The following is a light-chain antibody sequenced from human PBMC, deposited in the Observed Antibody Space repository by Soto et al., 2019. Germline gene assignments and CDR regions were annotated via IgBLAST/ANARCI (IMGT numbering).Light chain of an antibody. CDR2: LNSDGSH. CDR1: SGHSSDA. CDR3: QTWVTGIYV. Sequence: QAVVTQSPSTSASLGASVKLTCTLSSGHSSDAIAWHQQQPEKGPRYLMKLNSDGSHSKGDGIPDRFSGSSSGAERYLTISSLQSEDEADYYCQTWVTGIYVFGTGTKVTVL. V-gene: IGLV4-69*01. J-gene: IGLJ1*01.